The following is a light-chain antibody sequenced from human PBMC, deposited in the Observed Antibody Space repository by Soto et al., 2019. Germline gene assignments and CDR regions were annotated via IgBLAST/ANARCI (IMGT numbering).Light chain of an antibody. CDR1: NGDVGAYDY. Sequence: QSVLTQPASVSGSPGQSITISCTGTNGDVGAYDYVSWYQQHPGKAPKLMISQVNNRPSGVSNRFSGSKFGNTASLTVSGLQAEDEADYYCCSYAGSNTWVFGGGTKLTVL. V-gene: IGLV2-14*01. CDR3: CSYAGSNTWV. CDR2: QVN. J-gene: IGLJ3*02.